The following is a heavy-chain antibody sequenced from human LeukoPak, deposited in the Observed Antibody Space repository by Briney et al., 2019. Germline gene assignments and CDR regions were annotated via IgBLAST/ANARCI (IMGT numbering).Heavy chain of an antibody. CDR3: ARVRQYAARPYYYYYMDV. CDR1: GGTFSSYA. D-gene: IGHD6-6*01. V-gene: IGHV1-69*01. CDR2: IIPIFGTA. Sequence: GSSVKVSCKASGGTFSSYAISWVRQAPGQGLEWMGGIIPIFGTANYAQKFQGRVTITADGSTSTAYMELSSLRSEDTAVYYCARVRQYAARPYYYYYMDVWGKGTTVTVSS. J-gene: IGHJ6*03.